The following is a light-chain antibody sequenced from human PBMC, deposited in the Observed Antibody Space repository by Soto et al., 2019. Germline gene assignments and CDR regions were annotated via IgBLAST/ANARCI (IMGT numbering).Light chain of an antibody. Sequence: QSALTQPASVSGSPGQSITISCTGTSGDVDAFDYVSWYQQHPGKAPKLMIFEVSDRPSGVSVRFSGSKSGSTASLTISGLQAEDEADYLCTSFTSSSTQVFGTGTKLTVL. CDR1: SGDVDAFDY. CDR3: TSFTSSSTQV. CDR2: EVS. J-gene: IGLJ1*01. V-gene: IGLV2-14*01.